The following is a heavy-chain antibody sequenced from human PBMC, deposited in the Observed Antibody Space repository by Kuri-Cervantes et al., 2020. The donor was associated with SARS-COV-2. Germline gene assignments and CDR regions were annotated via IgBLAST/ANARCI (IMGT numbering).Heavy chain of an antibody. V-gene: IGHV4-4*07. CDR3: ARPREQWSDAFDI. Sequence: GSLRLSCTVSGGSISSYYWSWIRQPAGKGLEWIGRIYTSGSTNYNPSLKSRVTISVDTSKNQFSLKLSSVTAADTAVYYCARPREQWSDAFDIWGQGTMVTVSS. CDR1: GGSISSYY. CDR2: IYTSGST. J-gene: IGHJ3*02. D-gene: IGHD6-19*01.